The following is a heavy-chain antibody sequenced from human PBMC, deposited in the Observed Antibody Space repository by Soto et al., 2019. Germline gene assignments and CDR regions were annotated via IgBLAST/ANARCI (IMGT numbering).Heavy chain of an antibody. CDR2: IKQDGSEK. D-gene: IGHD2-2*01. CDR3: AREGIVVVPAATYYYYYYYMDV. J-gene: IGHJ6*03. V-gene: IGHV3-7*01. Sequence: GGSLRLSCAASGFTFSSYWMSWVRQAPGKGLEWVANIKQDGSEKYYVDSVKGRFTISRDNAKNSLYLQMNSLRAEDTAVYYCAREGIVVVPAATYYYYYYYMDVWGKGTTVTVSS. CDR1: GFTFSSYW.